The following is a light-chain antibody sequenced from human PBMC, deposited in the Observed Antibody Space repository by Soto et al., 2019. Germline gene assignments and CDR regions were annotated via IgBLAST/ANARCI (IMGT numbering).Light chain of an antibody. CDR3: QQYNSYWT. J-gene: IGKJ1*01. CDR1: QDIGNF. Sequence: DIQMTQSASSLSAFLGDRVTITCRASQDIGNFLAWYQQKPGKVPKLLIYAASTLQSGVPSRFSGSGSGTDLTLAISSLQPDDFATYYCQQYNSYWTFGQGTKVDIK. V-gene: IGKV1-27*01. CDR2: AAS.